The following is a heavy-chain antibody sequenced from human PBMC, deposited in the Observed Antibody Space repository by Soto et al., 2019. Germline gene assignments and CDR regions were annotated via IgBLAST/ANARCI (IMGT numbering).Heavy chain of an antibody. V-gene: IGHV1-69*13. D-gene: IGHD6-13*01. CDR3: ARDSGSRAAAGPWAPYYYYGMDV. J-gene: IGHJ6*02. CDR2: IIPIFGTA. CDR1: GGTFSSYA. Sequence: GASVKVSCKASGGTFSSYAISWVRQAPGQGLEWMGGIIPIFGTANYAQKFQGRVTITADESTSTAYMELSSLRAEDTAGYYCARDSGSRAAAGPWAPYYYYGMDVWGQGTTVTVSS.